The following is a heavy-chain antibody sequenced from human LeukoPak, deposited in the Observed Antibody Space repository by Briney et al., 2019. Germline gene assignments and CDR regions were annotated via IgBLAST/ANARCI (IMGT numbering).Heavy chain of an antibody. CDR1: GGTFSSYA. J-gene: IGHJ4*02. Sequence: ASVKVSCKASGGTFSSYAISWVRQAPGQGLEWMGRIIPILGIANYAQKFQGRVTITADKSTSTAYMELSSLRSEDTAVYYCARGTWIQLWFDYWGQGTLATVSS. V-gene: IGHV1-69*04. CDR2: IIPILGIA. CDR3: ARGTWIQLWFDY. D-gene: IGHD5-18*01.